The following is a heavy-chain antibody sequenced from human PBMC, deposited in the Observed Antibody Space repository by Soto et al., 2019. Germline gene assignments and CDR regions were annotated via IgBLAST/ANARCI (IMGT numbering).Heavy chain of an antibody. V-gene: IGHV3-23*01. CDR2: ISGSDDST. CDR1: GFTFSSYA. CDR3: AKRSSSSTFDY. D-gene: IGHD6-6*01. J-gene: IGHJ4*02. Sequence: EVQLLESGGGLVQPGESLRLSCAASGFTFSSYAMSWVRQAPGKGLEWVSVISGSDDSTYYADSVKGRFTISRDNSKNTLYLQMNSLRAEDTAVYYCAKRSSSSTFDYRGQVTLVTVSS.